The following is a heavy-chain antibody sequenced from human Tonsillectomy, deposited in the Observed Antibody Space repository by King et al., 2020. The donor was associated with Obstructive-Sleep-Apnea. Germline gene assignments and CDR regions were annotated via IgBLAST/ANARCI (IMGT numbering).Heavy chain of an antibody. CDR2: IWDDGSNK. CDR3: ARARSVAHPNDY. Sequence: VQLVESGGGVVQPGGSLRLSCAASGFTFSSYGMHWVRQAPGKGLEWVTFIWDDGSNKYYPDSVNGRFTISRDNSQNTLSLQMNSLRAEDTAVYYCARARSVAHPNDYWGQGTLVTVSS. CDR1: GFTFSSYG. J-gene: IGHJ4*02. D-gene: IGHD6-19*01. V-gene: IGHV3-30*02.